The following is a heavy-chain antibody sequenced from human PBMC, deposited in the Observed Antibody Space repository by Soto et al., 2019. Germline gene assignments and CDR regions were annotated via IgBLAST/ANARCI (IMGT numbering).Heavy chain of an antibody. V-gene: IGHV4-30-4*01. Sequence: SETLSLTCTVSGDSISSGNKYWSWIRQSPGKGLEWIGYVFSSGTTYYNPSLKGRVSISLDASENQFSLKFASVTDADSAVYYCARVPSPFDYYYAMDVWGQGTTVTVSS. CDR2: VFSSGTT. J-gene: IGHJ6*02. CDR1: GDSISSGNKY. D-gene: IGHD3-16*01. CDR3: ARVPSPFDYYYAMDV.